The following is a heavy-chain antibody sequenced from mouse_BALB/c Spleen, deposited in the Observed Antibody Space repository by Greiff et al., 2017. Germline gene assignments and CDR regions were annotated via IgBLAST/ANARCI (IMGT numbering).Heavy chain of an antibody. CDR1: GFTFSSYA. V-gene: IGHV5-9-3*01. J-gene: IGHJ3*01. D-gene: IGHD2-1*01. CDR2: ISSGGSYT. Sequence: EVQLVESGGGLVKPGGSLKLSCAASGFTFSSYAMSWVRQTPEKRLEWVATISSGGSYTYYPDSVKGRFTISRDNAKNTLYLQMSSLRSEDTAMYYCARSTFAYWGQGTLVTVSA. CDR3: ARSTFAY.